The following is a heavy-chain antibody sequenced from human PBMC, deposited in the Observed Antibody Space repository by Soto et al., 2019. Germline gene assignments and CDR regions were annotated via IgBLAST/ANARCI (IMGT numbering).Heavy chain of an antibody. D-gene: IGHD3-10*01. CDR1: GFPFSDHW. J-gene: IGHJ3*02. V-gene: IGHV3-7*05. CDR3: ARIRGGGRYDM. Sequence: EVQLVESGGGLVQPGGSLRLSCVASGFPFSDHWMTWVRQAPGRRPEWVANIKPDGSEKYYVDSVRGRFTISRDNAKNSVSLQMNSLGAEDTAVYYCARIRGGGRYDMWGQGTMVAVS. CDR2: IKPDGSEK.